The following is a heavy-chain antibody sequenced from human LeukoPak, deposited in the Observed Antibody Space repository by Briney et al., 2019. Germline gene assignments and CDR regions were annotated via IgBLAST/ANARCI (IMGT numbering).Heavy chain of an antibody. Sequence: PSETLSLTCAVSGGSISSGGYSWSWIRQPPGKGLEWIGYIYHSGSTYYNPSLKSRVTISVDRSKNQFSLKLSSVTAADMAVYYCARDTSGSSLLGYYGMDVWGQGTTVTVSS. CDR2: IYHSGST. CDR3: ARDTSGSSLLGYYGMDV. CDR1: GGSISSGGYS. V-gene: IGHV4-30-2*01. D-gene: IGHD1-26*01. J-gene: IGHJ6*02.